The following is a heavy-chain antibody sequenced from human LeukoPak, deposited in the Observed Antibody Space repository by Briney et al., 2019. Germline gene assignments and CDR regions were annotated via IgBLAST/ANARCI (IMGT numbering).Heavy chain of an antibody. CDR1: GFSFSSYA. V-gene: IGHV3-23*01. D-gene: IGHD6-19*01. J-gene: IGHJ4*02. Sequence: GGSLRLSCAASGFSFSSYAMSWVRQAPGKGLEWVSSISGSGDNTYYAESVKGRFTISRDNSKDTLFLQMNSLRAEDTAVFYCAKRSGYTTGWFFDFWGQGTLVTASS. CDR2: ISGSGDNT. CDR3: AKRSGYTTGWFFDF.